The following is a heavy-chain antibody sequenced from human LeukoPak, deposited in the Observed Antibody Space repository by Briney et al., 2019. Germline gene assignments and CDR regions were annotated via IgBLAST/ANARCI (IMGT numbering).Heavy chain of an antibody. CDR3: VRTPPNWGADF. D-gene: IGHD7-27*01. CDR1: VYTFTSYD. CDR2: MSPNSGNT. V-gene: IGHV1-8*01. Sequence: ASVTVSCKASVYTFTSYDINWMRQATGQGLEWMGWMSPNSGNTGYAQKFQGRVTMTRDTSTGTAYLELSSLRSEDPAVYYCVRTPPNWGADFWGQGTLVTVSS. J-gene: IGHJ4*02.